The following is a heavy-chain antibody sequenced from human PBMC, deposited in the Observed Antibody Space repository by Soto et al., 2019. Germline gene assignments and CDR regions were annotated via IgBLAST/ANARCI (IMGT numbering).Heavy chain of an antibody. CDR1: GFTFDDYT. Sequence: GGSLRLSCAASGFTFDDYTMHWVRQAPGKGLEWVSLISWDGGSTYYADSVKGRFTISRDNSKNSLYLQMNSLRTEDTALYYCAKDIRVDYGGNSIYYYYGMDVWGQGTTVTVSS. V-gene: IGHV3-43*01. D-gene: IGHD4-17*01. CDR3: AKDIRVDYGGNSIYYYYGMDV. CDR2: ISWDGGST. J-gene: IGHJ6*02.